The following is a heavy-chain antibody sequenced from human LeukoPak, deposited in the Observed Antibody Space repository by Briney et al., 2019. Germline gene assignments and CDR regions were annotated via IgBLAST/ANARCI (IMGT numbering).Heavy chain of an antibody. Sequence: SETLSLTCTVSGGSISSGDYYCSWIRQPPGKGLEWIGYIYYSGSTYYNPSLKSRVTISVDTSKNQFSLKLSSVTAADTAVYYCARSYDISPIDYWGQGTLVTVSS. J-gene: IGHJ4*02. CDR1: GGSISSGDYY. CDR2: IYYSGST. CDR3: ARSYDISPIDY. V-gene: IGHV4-30-4*08. D-gene: IGHD3-9*01.